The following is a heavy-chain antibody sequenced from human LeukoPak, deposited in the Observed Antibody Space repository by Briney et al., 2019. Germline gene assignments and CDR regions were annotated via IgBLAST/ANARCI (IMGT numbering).Heavy chain of an antibody. CDR1: GFTLSNYD. D-gene: IGHD2-2*01. Sequence: PGGSLRLSCAASGFTLSNYDMNWVRQAPGKGLEWVSSISTSSRYIYYKDSVWGRFTISRDDAKNPLYLEMNSLGAEDTPVYYCARADCSSSTCYLRRSWFDPWGQGTLVTVSS. J-gene: IGHJ5*02. CDR2: ISTSSRYI. V-gene: IGHV3-21*01. CDR3: ARADCSSSTCYLRRSWFDP.